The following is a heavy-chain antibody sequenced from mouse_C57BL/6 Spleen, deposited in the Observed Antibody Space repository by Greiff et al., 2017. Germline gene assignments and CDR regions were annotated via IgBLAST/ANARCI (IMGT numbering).Heavy chain of an antibody. CDR3: ARYNDYDENY. D-gene: IGHD2-4*01. Sequence: EVQLVESGPELVKPGASVKMSCKASGYTFTDYNMHWVKPSHGKSLAWIGYVNPNHGVTSFNQKFKGKATLTVNKSSSTAYMGLRSLTTEDSAVYYCARYNDYDENYWCQGTTLTDSS. V-gene: IGHV1-22*01. J-gene: IGHJ2*01. CDR2: VNPNHGVT. CDR1: GYTFTDYN.